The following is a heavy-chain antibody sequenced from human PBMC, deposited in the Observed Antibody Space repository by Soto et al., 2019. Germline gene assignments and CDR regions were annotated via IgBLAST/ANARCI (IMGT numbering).Heavy chain of an antibody. CDR2: ISFDGREK. Sequence: ESGGGVVQPGRSLRLSCAASGFTFSTYVLHWVRQAPGKGLEWVAVISFDGREKYYADSVRGRFTISRDNSKNTLYLEMNSLRAEDTAVYYCGRFDCWGQGTQVTVSS. CDR3: GRFDC. V-gene: IGHV3-30*04. J-gene: IGHJ4*02. CDR1: GFTFSTYV.